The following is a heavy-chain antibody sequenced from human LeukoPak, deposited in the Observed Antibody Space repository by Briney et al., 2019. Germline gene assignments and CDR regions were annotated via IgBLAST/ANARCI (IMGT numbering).Heavy chain of an antibody. CDR3: ARHRDGYNRPLDY. CDR1: GGSISSSGHY. V-gene: IGHV4-39*01. CDR2: LHYSGST. Sequence: SETLSLTCTVSGGSISSSGHYWGWIRQPPGKGLEWIGSLHYSGSTYHNPSLKSRITISADASNNQFSLKLSSVAAADTAVYYCARHRDGYNRPLDYWGQGTLVTVSS. J-gene: IGHJ4*02. D-gene: IGHD5-24*01.